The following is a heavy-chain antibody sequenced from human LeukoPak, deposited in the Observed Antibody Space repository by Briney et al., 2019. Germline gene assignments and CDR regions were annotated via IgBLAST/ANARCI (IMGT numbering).Heavy chain of an antibody. CDR3: ARDFTAKAFDI. V-gene: IGHV1-2*02. CDR2: INPNSGGT. CDR1: GYTLTDYY. Sequence: ASVKVSFKASGYTLTDYYMHWVRQAPGQGLEWMGWINPNSGGTNYAQKFQGRVTMTRDTSTSTAYMELSSLRSDDTAVYYCARDFTAKAFDIWGQGTMVNVSS. D-gene: IGHD3-16*01. J-gene: IGHJ3*02.